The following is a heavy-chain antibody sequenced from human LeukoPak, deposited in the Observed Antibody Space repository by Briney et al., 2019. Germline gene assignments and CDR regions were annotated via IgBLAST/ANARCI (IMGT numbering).Heavy chain of an antibody. V-gene: IGHV3-23*01. D-gene: IGHD6-13*01. CDR1: GFTFSSYA. CDR2: ISGSGGST. CDR3: ARVRGAYSSSLGGFDY. J-gene: IGHJ4*02. Sequence: GGSLRLSCAASGFTFSSYAMSWVRQAPGKGLEWVSAISGSGGSTYYADSVKGRFTISRDNSKNTLYLQMNSLRAEDTAVYYCARVRGAYSSSLGGFDYWGQGTLVTVSS.